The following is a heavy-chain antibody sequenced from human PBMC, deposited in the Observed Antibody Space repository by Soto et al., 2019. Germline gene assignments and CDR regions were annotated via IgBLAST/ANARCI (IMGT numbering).Heavy chain of an antibody. CDR1: GYSFTIYW. V-gene: IGHV5-51*01. J-gene: IGHJ6*02. CDR2: IYPGDSDT. Sequence: PGESLKISCKGSGYSFTIYWIGWVRQMPGKGLEWMGIIYPGDSDTGYSPSFQGQVTISADKSISTAYLQWSSLKASDTTMYYCARHGPRVYYDNSDYSSYGMDVWGQGTSVTVS. D-gene: IGHD3-22*01. CDR3: ARHGPRVYYDNSDYSSYGMDV.